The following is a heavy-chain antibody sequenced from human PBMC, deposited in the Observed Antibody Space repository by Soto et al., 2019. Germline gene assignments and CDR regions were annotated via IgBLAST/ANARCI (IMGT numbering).Heavy chain of an antibody. V-gene: IGHV1-2*04. CDR2: INPNSGGT. J-gene: IGHJ6*03. CDR3: ARGGDSSGWRPYSNYYYHYMDV. D-gene: IGHD6-19*01. CDR1: GYTFTGYY. Sequence: ASVKVSCKASGYTFTGYYMHWVRQAPGQGLEWMGWINPNSGGTNYAQKFQGWVTMTRDTSISTAYMELSRLRSDDTAVYYCARGGDSSGWRPYSNYYYHYMDVWGKGTTVTVSS.